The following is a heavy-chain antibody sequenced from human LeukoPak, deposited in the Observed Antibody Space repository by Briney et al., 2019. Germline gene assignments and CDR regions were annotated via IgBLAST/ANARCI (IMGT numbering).Heavy chain of an antibody. D-gene: IGHD2-15*01. J-gene: IGHJ3*02. CDR1: GGSISSYY. CDR2: IYYSGST. V-gene: IGHV4-59*01. Sequence: SETLSLTCTVSGGSISSYYWSWIRQPPGKGLGWIGYIYYSGSTNYNPPLKSRVTISVDTSENQFSLKLSSVTAADTAVYYCARDLSGGLDAFDIWGQGTMVTVSS. CDR3: ARDLSGGLDAFDI.